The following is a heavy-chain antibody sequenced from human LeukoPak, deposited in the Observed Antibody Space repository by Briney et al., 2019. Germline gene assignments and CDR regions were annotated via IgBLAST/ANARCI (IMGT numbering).Heavy chain of an antibody. CDR1: GYTFTGYY. J-gene: IGHJ5*02. CDR2: INPNSGGT. CDR3: ARVGQQLGNWFDP. D-gene: IGHD6-13*01. Sequence: ASVKVSCKASGYTFTGYYMHWVRQAPGQGLEGMGWINPNSGGTNYAQKFQGRVTMTRDTSISTAYMELSRLRSDDTAVYYCARVGQQLGNWFDPWGQGTLVTVSS. V-gene: IGHV1-2*02.